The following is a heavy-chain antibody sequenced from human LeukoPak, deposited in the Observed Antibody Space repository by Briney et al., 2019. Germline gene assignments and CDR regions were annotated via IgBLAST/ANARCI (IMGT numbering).Heavy chain of an antibody. CDR1: GFTFTSSA. CDR2: IVVGSGNT. V-gene: IGHV1-58*02. J-gene: IGHJ2*01. D-gene: IGHD5-18*01. CDR3: ARDRLLYSERTDNWYFDL. Sequence: SVKVSCKASGFTFTSSAMQWVRQARGQRLEWIGWIVVGSGNTNYAQKFQGRVTITADESTSTAYMELSSLRSEDTAVYYCARDRLLYSERTDNWYFDLWGRGTLVTVSS.